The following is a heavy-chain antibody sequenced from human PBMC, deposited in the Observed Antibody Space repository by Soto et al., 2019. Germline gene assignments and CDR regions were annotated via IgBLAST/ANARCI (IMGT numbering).Heavy chain of an antibody. CDR1: GFTFSSYA. CDR3: AKGEGYYDSSGYTLEDFDY. J-gene: IGHJ4*02. CDR2: ISGSGGST. V-gene: IGHV3-23*01. D-gene: IGHD3-22*01. Sequence: EVQLLESGGGLVQPGGSLRLSCAASGFTFSSYAMSWVRQAPGKGLEWVSAISGSGGSTYYADSVKGRFTISRDNSKNTLYLQMNSLRAEDTAVYYCAKGEGYYDSSGYTLEDFDYWGQGTLVTVSS.